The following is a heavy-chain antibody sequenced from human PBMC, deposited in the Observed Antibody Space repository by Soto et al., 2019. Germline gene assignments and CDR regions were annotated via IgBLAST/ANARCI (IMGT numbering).Heavy chain of an antibody. CDR2: IYYSGGT. Sequence: QLQLQESGPGLVKSLETLSLTCTVSGGSLSSTSYYWGWIRQPPGKGLEWIGNIYYSGGTFYNPSLKSRVTVSVDTSRNQFSLKLTSVTAADTAVYYCARGRAMMRGVIMDWFDFWGQGTLVTVSS. CDR3: ARGRAMMRGVIMDWFDF. J-gene: IGHJ5*01. D-gene: IGHD3-10*01. CDR1: GGSLSSTSYY. V-gene: IGHV4-39*01.